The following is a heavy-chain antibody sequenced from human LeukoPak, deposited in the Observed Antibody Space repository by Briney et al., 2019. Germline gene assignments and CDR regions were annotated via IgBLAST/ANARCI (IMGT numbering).Heavy chain of an antibody. V-gene: IGHV4-34*01. J-gene: IGHJ4*02. CDR2: INHSGST. Sequence: NPSETLSLTCAVYGGSFSGYYWSWIRQPPGKGLEWIGEINHSGSTSYNPSLKSRVTISVDTSKNQLSLKLSSVTAADTAVYYCARSRLGQWLAPSFDYWGQGTLVTVSS. D-gene: IGHD6-19*01. CDR1: GGSFSGYY. CDR3: ARSRLGQWLAPSFDY.